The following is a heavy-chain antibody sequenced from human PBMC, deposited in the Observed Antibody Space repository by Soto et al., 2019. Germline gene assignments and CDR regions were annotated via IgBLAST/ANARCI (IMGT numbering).Heavy chain of an antibody. V-gene: IGHV2-5*02. CDR2: IYWDDDK. CDR3: AHRVLRAVFGLATTTAIYFDF. CDR1: GFSLTTSGVG. Sequence: QITLNESGPTVVKPTETLTLTCTFSGFSLTTSGVGVGWVRQSPGKAPEWLAFIYWDDDKRYSTSLKSRLTITKDTSKNQVVLTMANVDPADTATYYCAHRVLRAVFGLATTTAIYFDFWGQGTPVVVSS. J-gene: IGHJ4*02. D-gene: IGHD3-3*01.